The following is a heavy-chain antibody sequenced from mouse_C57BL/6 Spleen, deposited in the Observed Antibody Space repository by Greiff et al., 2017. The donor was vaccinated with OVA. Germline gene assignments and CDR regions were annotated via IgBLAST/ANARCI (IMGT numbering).Heavy chain of an antibody. CDR3: AREGLTYGNFHWYCDV. CDR2: INPNNGGP. Sequence: VQLKQSGPELVKPGASVQIPCKASGYTFTDYNMDWVKQSHGKSLEWIGDINPNNGGPIYNQKIKGKATLTVDTSSSTAYMELRSLTSEDTAVYYCAREGLTYGNFHWYCDVWGTGTTVTVSS. CDR1: GYTFTDYN. J-gene: IGHJ1*03. D-gene: IGHD2-1*01. V-gene: IGHV1-18*01.